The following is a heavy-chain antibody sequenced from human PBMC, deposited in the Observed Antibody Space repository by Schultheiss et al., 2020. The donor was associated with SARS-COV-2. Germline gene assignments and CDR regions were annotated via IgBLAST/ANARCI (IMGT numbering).Heavy chain of an antibody. D-gene: IGHD1-26*01. CDR1: GGSISSSSYY. V-gene: IGHV4-61*05. J-gene: IGHJ3*02. CDR2: IYYSGST. Sequence: SQTLSLTCTVSGGSISSSSYYWSWIRQPPGKGLEWIGYIYYSGSTNYNPSLKSRVTISVDTSKNQFSLKLSSVTAADTAVYYCARGCGNDAFDIWGQGTMVTVSS. CDR3: ARGCGNDAFDI.